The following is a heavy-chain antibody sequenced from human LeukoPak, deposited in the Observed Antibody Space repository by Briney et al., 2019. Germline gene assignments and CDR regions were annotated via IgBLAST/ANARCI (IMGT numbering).Heavy chain of an antibody. CDR3: TRGGGPTDY. Sequence: GSLRLSCAASGFTFSNYWMSWVRQAPGRGLEWVANIKHDGSDIHYVDSVKGRFTISRDNAMNSVYLQMSSLRAEDTAKYYCTRGGGPTDYWGQGTLVTVSS. V-gene: IGHV3-7*01. CDR2: IKHDGSDI. J-gene: IGHJ4*02. CDR1: GFTFSNYW. D-gene: IGHD3-16*01.